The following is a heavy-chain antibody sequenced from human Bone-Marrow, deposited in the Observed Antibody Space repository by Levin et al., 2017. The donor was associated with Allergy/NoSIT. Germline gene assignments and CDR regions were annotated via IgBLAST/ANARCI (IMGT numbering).Heavy chain of an antibody. D-gene: IGHD4-17*01. Sequence: SETLSLTCTVSGGSISSSSYYWGWIRQPPGTGLEWIGSIYYSGSTYYNPSLKSRVTISVDTSKNQFSLKLSSVTAADTAVYYCARRRYGDYYFDYWGQGTLVTVSS. J-gene: IGHJ4*02. CDR1: GGSISSSSYY. CDR3: ARRRYGDYYFDY. V-gene: IGHV4-39*01. CDR2: IYYSGST.